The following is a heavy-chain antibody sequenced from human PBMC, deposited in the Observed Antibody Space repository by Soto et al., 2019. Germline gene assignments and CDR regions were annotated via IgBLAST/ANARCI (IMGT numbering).Heavy chain of an antibody. CDR1: GFSFSDNL. Sequence: QVQLVQSGAEVRKPGASVNISCRASGFSFSDNLINWVRQAPGQSLEWMGWINPQNGNTRYSQTFQGRVTISRHSSASIAYVEVSDLTSEDTAVYYCARDILAVGPRANDAFDCWGQGTMVTVSS. CDR2: INPQNGNT. CDR3: ARDILAVGPRANDAFDC. J-gene: IGHJ3*01. V-gene: IGHV1-3*01. D-gene: IGHD2-8*02.